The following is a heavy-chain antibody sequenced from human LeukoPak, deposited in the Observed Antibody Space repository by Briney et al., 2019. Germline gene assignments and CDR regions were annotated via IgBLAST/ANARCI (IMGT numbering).Heavy chain of an antibody. CDR2: IYHSGRT. Sequence: SETLSLTCTVSGYSISSGYYWGWIRQPPGKGLEWIGSIYHSGRTYYNPSLKSRVTISVDTSKNQFSLKLNSVTAADTAVYYCAREAGTSPVWFDPWGQGTLVTVSS. D-gene: IGHD6-19*01. CDR1: GYSISSGYY. J-gene: IGHJ5*02. V-gene: IGHV4-38-2*02. CDR3: AREAGTSPVWFDP.